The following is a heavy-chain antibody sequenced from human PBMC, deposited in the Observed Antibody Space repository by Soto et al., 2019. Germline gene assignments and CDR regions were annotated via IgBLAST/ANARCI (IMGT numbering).Heavy chain of an antibody. J-gene: IGHJ6*02. Sequence: QIQLVQSGPEVKKPGASVKVSCKASGYTFTTYGISWVRQAPGQGLEWMGWISGYNGQTNYAQKLRGRVTITTDTSTXTXXTEMRSQRSDGTTAYYYRRDARKELWVEGLNAMDVWGQGTTVTVSS. CDR2: ISGYNGQT. CDR3: RRDARKELWVEGLNAMDV. D-gene: IGHD5-18*01. CDR1: GYTFTTYG. V-gene: IGHV1-18*01.